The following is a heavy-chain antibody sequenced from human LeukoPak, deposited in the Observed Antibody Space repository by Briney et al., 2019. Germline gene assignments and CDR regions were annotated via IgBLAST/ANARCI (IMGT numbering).Heavy chain of an antibody. D-gene: IGHD4-23*01. J-gene: IGHJ4*02. Sequence: ASVKVSCKASGYTFINYYMHWVRQAPGQGLEWMGIINASGGSTSYAQKFQGRVTMTRDTSTSTVYMELSRLRSEDTAVYYCARDRDHGSNSDYFDSWGQGTLVTVSS. CDR3: ARDRDHGSNSDYFDS. CDR1: GYTFINYY. CDR2: INASGGST. V-gene: IGHV1-46*01.